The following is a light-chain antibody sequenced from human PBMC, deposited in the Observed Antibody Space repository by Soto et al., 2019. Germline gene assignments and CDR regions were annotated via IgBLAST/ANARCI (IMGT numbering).Light chain of an antibody. CDR1: QSVSSN. CDR3: QQYNNWWT. J-gene: IGKJ1*01. CDR2: GAS. Sequence: EIVMTQSPATLSVSPGERATLSCRASQSVSSNLAWYQQKPGQAPRLLIYGASTRATGIPARFSGSGSGTEFTLTISRLQSEDFAVYYCQQYNNWWTFGHGTKVEIK. V-gene: IGKV3-15*01.